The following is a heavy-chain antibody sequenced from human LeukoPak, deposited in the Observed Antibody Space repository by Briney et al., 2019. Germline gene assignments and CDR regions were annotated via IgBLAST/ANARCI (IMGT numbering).Heavy chain of an antibody. Sequence: SVKVSCKASGGTFSSYAISWVRQAPGQGLEWMGGIIPIFGTANYAQKFQGRVTITTDESTSTAYMELSSLRSEDTAVYYCARVEWGDYGNFDAFDIWGQGTMVTVSP. CDR3: ARVEWGDYGNFDAFDI. V-gene: IGHV1-69*05. CDR1: GGTFSSYA. J-gene: IGHJ3*02. CDR2: IIPIFGTA. D-gene: IGHD4-17*01.